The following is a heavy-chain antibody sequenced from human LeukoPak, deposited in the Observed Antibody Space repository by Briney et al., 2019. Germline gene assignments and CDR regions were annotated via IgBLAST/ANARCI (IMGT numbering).Heavy chain of an antibody. CDR2: ISAYNGNT. CDR1: GYTFTSYG. Sequence: ASVKVSCKASGYTFTSYGISWVRQAPGQGLEWMGWISAYNGNTNYAQKLQGRVTMTTDTSTSTAYMELRSLRSDDTAVYYCARDAVYYYDSSGYYWYFDYWGQGTLVTVSS. D-gene: IGHD3-22*01. V-gene: IGHV1-18*01. CDR3: ARDAVYYYDSSGYYWYFDY. J-gene: IGHJ4*02.